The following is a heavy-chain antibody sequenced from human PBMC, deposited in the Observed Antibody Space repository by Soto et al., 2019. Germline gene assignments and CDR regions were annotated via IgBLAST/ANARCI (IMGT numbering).Heavy chain of an antibody. V-gene: IGHV1-69*12. CDR3: ARDHDRLELGGNYYSGIDV. CDR1: GGTFGNSA. J-gene: IGHJ6*02. CDR2: ILPIFPTP. Sequence: QVQLVQSGGEVKKPGSSVTVSCKASGGTFGNSAISWVRQAPGQGLEWMGGILPIFPTPDYAQKFQGRVKFTAHESTSTPYMGLTSLRPEYTAVYYCARDHDRLELGGNYYSGIDVWAQGTTVTVSS. D-gene: IGHD6-25*01.